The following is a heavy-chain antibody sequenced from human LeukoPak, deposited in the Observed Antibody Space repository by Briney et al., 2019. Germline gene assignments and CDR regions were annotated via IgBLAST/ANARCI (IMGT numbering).Heavy chain of an antibody. CDR1: GFTFSSHA. CDR3: AKGGAVSSKSITMVRGTRRYYYYMDV. J-gene: IGHJ6*03. D-gene: IGHD3-10*01. Sequence: GGSLRLSCAASGFTFSSHAMHWVRQAPGKGLEYVSAISDNGADRYYANSVKGRFTISRDNSKNTLYLQMNSLRAEDTAVYYCAKGGAVSSKSITMVRGTRRYYYYMDVWGKGTTVTISS. CDR2: ISDNGADR. V-gene: IGHV3-64*01.